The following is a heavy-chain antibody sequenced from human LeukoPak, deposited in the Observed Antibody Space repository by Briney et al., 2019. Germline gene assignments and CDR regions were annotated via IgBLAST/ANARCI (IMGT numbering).Heavy chain of an antibody. CDR3: VSVTAYSNFGASYYYYMDV. V-gene: IGHV1-8*03. CDR1: GYSFTSND. J-gene: IGHJ6*03. CDR2: MNPNSGNT. Sequence: ASLKLSCTASGYSFTSNDINCGRQATGQGLEWMGWMNPNSGNTGYAEKFQGRVTTTRDTSITTAYMELTSLRSEDSAVYYCVSVTAYSNFGASYYYYMDVWGKGTTVTVSS. D-gene: IGHD4-11*01.